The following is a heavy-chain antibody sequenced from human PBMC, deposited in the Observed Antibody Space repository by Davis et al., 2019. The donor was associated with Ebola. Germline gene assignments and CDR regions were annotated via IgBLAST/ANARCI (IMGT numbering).Heavy chain of an antibody. Sequence: PGGSLRLSCEVSGFIFSQHGMNWVRQAPGKGLEWVGRIRSKTNGGIIDYAAFVEGRFIISRDDSKNTLFLQINSLRTEDTAVYYCSTDPARGYWGQGTLVNVSS. CDR2: IRSKTNGGII. J-gene: IGHJ4*02. V-gene: IGHV3-15*07. CDR3: STDPARGY. CDR1: GFIFSQHG.